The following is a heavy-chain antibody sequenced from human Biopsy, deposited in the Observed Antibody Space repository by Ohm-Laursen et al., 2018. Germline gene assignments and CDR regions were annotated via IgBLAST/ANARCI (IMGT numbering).Heavy chain of an antibody. J-gene: IGHJ4*02. Sequence: SLRLSCAASGFTFENYAMNWVRQAPGKGLEWVSGISWNSGSVVYADSVKGRFTISRDNAKNSLYLQMHSLGAEDTAFYYCAKASGYSSGWPIDYWGQGNLVTVSS. D-gene: IGHD6-19*01. CDR3: AKASGYSSGWPIDY. CDR2: ISWNSGSV. V-gene: IGHV3-9*01. CDR1: GFTFENYA.